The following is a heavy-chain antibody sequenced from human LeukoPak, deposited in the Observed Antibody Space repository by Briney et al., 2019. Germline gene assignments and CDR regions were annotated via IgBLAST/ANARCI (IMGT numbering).Heavy chain of an antibody. CDR1: GFTFSSYG. CDR2: ISYDGSNK. CDR3: AKDPVLY. J-gene: IGHJ4*02. V-gene: IGHV3-30*18. Sequence: PGGSLRLSCAASGFTFSSYGMHWVRQAPGKGLEWVAVISYDGSNKYYADSVKGRFTISRDNSKNTLYLQMNSLRAEDTAVYYCAKDPVLYWGQGTLVTVSS. D-gene: IGHD3-10*02.